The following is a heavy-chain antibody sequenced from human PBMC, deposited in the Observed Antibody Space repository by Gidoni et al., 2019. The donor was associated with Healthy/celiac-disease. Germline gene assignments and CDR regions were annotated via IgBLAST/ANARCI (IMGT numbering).Heavy chain of an antibody. Sequence: EVQLVESGGGLVKPGGSLRLSCAASGFTFSSYSMNWVRQAPGKGLEWVSSISSSSSYIYYADSVKGRFTISRDNAKNSLYLQMNSLRAEDTAVYYCARQVVSGYSYGDFDYWGQGTLVTVSS. D-gene: IGHD5-18*01. CDR3: ARQVVSGYSYGDFDY. CDR2: ISSSSSYI. CDR1: GFTFSSYS. J-gene: IGHJ4*02. V-gene: IGHV3-21*01.